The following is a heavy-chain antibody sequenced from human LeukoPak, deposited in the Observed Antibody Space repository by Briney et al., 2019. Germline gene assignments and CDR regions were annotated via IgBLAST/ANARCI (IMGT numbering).Heavy chain of an antibody. J-gene: IGHJ4*02. CDR3: ARGRRVYYDSSGYYGDY. CDR1: GFTFSSYS. D-gene: IGHD3-22*01. V-gene: IGHV3-21*01. CDR2: ISSSSSYI. Sequence: TGGSLRLSCAASGFTFSSYSMNWVRPAPGKGLEWVSSISSSSSYIYYADSVKGRFTISRDNAKNSLYLQMNSLRAEDTAVYYCARGRRVYYDSSGYYGDYWGQGTLVTVSS.